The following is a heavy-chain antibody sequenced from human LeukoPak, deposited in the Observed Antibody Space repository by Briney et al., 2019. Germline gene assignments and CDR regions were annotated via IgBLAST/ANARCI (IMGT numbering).Heavy chain of an antibody. CDR3: ARAFRVMAYGAFDY. CDR1: GFTFSSYS. J-gene: IGHJ4*02. D-gene: IGHD3-10*01. CDR2: ISGSSSTISSI. Sequence: GGSLRLSCAASGFTFSSYSMNWVRQAPGKGLEWVAYISGSSSTISSIYYADSVRGRFTVSRDNAKNSLYLQMNSLRAEDTAVYYCARAFRVMAYGAFDYWGQGTLVTVSS. V-gene: IGHV3-48*04.